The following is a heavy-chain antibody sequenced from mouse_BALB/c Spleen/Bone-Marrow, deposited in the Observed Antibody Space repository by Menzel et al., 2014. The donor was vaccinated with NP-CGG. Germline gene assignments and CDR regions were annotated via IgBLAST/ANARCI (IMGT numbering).Heavy chain of an antibody. V-gene: IGHV5-9-2*01. CDR1: GFSFNSYG. Sequence: EVKVVESGGGLVKSGGSLKLSCAASGFSFNSYGMSWVRQTPEKRLEWVATISGGGSYTSYPDSVKGRFTISRDNAKNNLYLQLSSLRSEDTALYYCARHAYYDQTEVSFVYWGQGTLVTVSA. CDR3: ARHAYYDQTEVSFVY. J-gene: IGHJ3*01. D-gene: IGHD2-4*01. CDR2: ISGGGSYT.